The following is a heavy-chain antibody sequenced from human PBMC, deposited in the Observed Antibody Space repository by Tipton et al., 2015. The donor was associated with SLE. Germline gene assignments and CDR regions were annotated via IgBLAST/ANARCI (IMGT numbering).Heavy chain of an antibody. V-gene: IGHV4-39*07. D-gene: IGHD6-19*01. J-gene: IGHJ4*02. Sequence: TLSLTCTVSGGSISSSSYYWGWIRQPPGKGLEWIGSIYYSGSTYYNPSLKSRVTISADTSKNQFSLRLSSLTAADTAVYYCARDGGWYGVYWGQGTLVTVSS. CDR2: IYYSGST. CDR3: ARDGGWYGVY. CDR1: GGSISSSSYY.